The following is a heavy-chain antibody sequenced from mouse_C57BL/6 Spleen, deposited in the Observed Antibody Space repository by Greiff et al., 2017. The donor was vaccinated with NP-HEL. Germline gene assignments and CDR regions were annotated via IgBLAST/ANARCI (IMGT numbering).Heavy chain of an antibody. D-gene: IGHD2-1*01. CDR2: IAPSDRYT. J-gene: IGHJ4*01. CDR3: ARGSYGNYYAMDY. Sequence: QVQLQQPGAELVKPGASVKLSCKASGYTFTSYWMQWVKQRPGQGLEWIGEIAPSDRYTNYNQKFKGKATLTVDTSSSTAYMQLSSLTSEDSAVYYCARGSYGNYYAMDYWGQGTSVTVAS. V-gene: IGHV1-50*01. CDR1: GYTFTSYW.